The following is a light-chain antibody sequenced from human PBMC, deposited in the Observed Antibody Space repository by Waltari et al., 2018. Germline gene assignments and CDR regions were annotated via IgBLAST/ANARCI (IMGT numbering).Light chain of an antibody. CDR1: SSDVGTYNL. CDR2: EFS. CDR3: CSYAGGSTFYV. J-gene: IGLJ1*01. V-gene: IGLV2-23*02. Sequence: QSALTQPASVSGSPGQSITISCTGTSSDVGTYNLVSWYQQHPGKSPKLMIFEFSKRTSGVSNRFPGSRYGNTASLTISVLQAEDEADYYCCSYAGGSTFYVFGTETKVTVL.